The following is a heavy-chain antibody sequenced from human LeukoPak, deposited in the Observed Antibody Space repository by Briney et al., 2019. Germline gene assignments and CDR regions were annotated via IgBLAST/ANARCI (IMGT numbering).Heavy chain of an antibody. CDR2: IYYSGST. V-gene: IGHV4-39*01. CDR1: GGSISSSSYY. Sequence: SETLSLTCTVSGGSISSSSYYWGWIRQPPGKGLEWIGSIYYSGSTCYNPSLRSRVTISVDTSKNQFSLKLSSVTAADTAVYYCARQGSIVGATQRSDYWGQGTLVTVSS. CDR3: ARQGSIVGATQRSDY. D-gene: IGHD1-26*01. J-gene: IGHJ4*02.